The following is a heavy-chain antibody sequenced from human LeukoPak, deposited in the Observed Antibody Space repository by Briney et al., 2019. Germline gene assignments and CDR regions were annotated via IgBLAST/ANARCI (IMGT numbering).Heavy chain of an antibody. V-gene: IGHV4-59*01. J-gene: IGHJ3*02. CDR1: GGSISSYY. CDR3: ARGQTAMVRGLSAFDI. D-gene: IGHD5-18*01. Sequence: PSETLFLTCTVSGGSISSYYWSWIRQPPGKGLEWIGYIYYSGSTNYNPSLKSRVTISVDTSKNQFSLKLSSVTAADTAVYYCARGQTAMVRGLSAFDIWGQGTMVTVSS. CDR2: IYYSGST.